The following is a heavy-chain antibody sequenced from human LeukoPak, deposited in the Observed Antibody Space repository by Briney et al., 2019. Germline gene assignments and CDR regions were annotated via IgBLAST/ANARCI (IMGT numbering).Heavy chain of an antibody. V-gene: IGHV4-59*01. CDR3: ARGGAAGLDY. D-gene: IGHD6-13*01. CDR1: GGSISNYY. J-gene: IGHJ4*02. Sequence: SETLSLTCTVSGGSISNYYWSWIRQPPGKGLEWIGYIYYSGSTNYNPSLKSRVTISVDTSKNQFSLKLSSVTAADTAVYYCARGGAAGLDYWGQGTLVTVSS. CDR2: IYYSGST.